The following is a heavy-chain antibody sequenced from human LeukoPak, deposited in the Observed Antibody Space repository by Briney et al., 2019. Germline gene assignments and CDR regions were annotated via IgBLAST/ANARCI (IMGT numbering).Heavy chain of an antibody. Sequence: PGGSLRLSCAASGFTFSSYEMNWVRQAPGKGLEWVSYISSSGSTIYYADSVKGRFTISRDNAKNSLYLQMNSLRAEDTAVYYCARQRELLFSVRYSDYWGQGTLVTVSS. CDR3: ARQRELLFSVRYSDY. V-gene: IGHV3-48*03. J-gene: IGHJ4*02. CDR2: ISSSGSTI. CDR1: GFTFSSYE. D-gene: IGHD1-26*01.